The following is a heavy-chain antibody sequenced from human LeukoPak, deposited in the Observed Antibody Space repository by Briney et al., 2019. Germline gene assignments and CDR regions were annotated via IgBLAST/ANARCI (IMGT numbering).Heavy chain of an antibody. V-gene: IGHV1-69*06. J-gene: IGHJ4*02. CDR3: ARESDSSGYYGSSYYFDY. CDR2: IIPIFGTA. Sequence: SVKVSCKASGGTFSSYAISWVRQAPGQGLEWMGGIIPIFGTANYAQKFQGRVTITADKSTSTAYMELSSVRSEDTAVYYCARESDSSGYYGSSYYFDYWGQGTLVTVSS. D-gene: IGHD3-22*01. CDR1: GGTFSSYA.